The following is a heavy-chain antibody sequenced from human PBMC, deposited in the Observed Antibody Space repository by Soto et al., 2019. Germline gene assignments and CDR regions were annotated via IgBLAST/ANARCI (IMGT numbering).Heavy chain of an antibody. D-gene: IGHD3-9*01. V-gene: IGHV4-30-4*01. Sequence: SETLSLTCSVSGASIYNGGYFWSWIRQSPGKGLEWIGHIHNSGSPYNNPSLKSRVTISADTSKNQFSLKLTSVTAADTAVYYCARCYDILTGYYWLDYWSQRTLVTVSS. CDR3: ARCYDILTGYYWLDY. CDR1: GASIYNGGYF. J-gene: IGHJ4*02. CDR2: IHNSGSP.